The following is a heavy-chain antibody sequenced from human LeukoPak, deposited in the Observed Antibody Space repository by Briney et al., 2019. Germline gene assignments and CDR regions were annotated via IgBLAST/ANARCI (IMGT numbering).Heavy chain of an antibody. CDR3: ARSITMIVVVTLNGRIDAFDI. Sequence: ASVKVSCKASGYTFTSYGISWVRQAPGQGLEWMGWISAYNGNTNYAQKFQGRVTITADKSTSTAYMELSSLRSEDTAVYYCARSITMIVVVTLNGRIDAFDIWGQGTMVTVSS. V-gene: IGHV1-18*01. CDR2: ISAYNGNT. CDR1: GYTFTSYG. D-gene: IGHD3-22*01. J-gene: IGHJ3*02.